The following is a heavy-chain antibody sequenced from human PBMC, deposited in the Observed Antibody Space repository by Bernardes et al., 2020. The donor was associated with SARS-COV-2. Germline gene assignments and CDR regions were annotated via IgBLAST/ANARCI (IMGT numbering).Heavy chain of an antibody. J-gene: IGHJ4*02. D-gene: IGHD3-22*01. CDR2: INPSGGGT. CDR1: GYTFTGHF. CDR3: ARDRGEDYYDSSGFQFSFDC. V-gene: IGHV1-46*01. Sequence: ASVKVSCKTSGYTFTGHFIHWVRQAPGQGLEWVGLINPSGGGTAYARQFQGRVTMTRDTSTSSFYMDLTSLRSEDTAVYYCARDRGEDYYDSSGFQFSFDCWGQGTQVTVSS.